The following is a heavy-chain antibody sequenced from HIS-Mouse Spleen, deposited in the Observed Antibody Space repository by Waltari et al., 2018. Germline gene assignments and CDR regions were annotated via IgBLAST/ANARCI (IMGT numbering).Heavy chain of an antibody. CDR1: GGTFSSYA. D-gene: IGHD6-13*01. J-gene: IGHJ4*02. Sequence: QVQLVQSGAEVKKPGSSVKVSCKASGGTFSSYAISWVRQAPGQGLEWMGRIIPILGIANYAQKFQGRVTITRDTSISTAYMELSRLRSDDTAVYYCARGYLAAGNFDYWGQGTLVTVSS. V-gene: IGHV1-69*04. CDR3: ARGYLAAGNFDY. CDR2: IIPILGIA.